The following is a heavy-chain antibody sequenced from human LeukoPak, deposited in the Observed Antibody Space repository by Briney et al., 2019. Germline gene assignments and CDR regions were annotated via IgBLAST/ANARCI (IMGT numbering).Heavy chain of an antibody. CDR1: GFTFSSYA. J-gene: IGHJ4*02. CDR2: ISYDGSNK. CDR3: ARSITMVRGVNDY. V-gene: IGHV3-30-3*01. Sequence: SGGSLRLSCAASGFTFSSYAMHWVRQAPGKGLEWVAVISYDGSNKYYADSVKGRFTISRDNSKNTLYLQMNSLRAEDTAVYYCARSITMVRGVNDYWGQGTLVTVSS. D-gene: IGHD3-10*01.